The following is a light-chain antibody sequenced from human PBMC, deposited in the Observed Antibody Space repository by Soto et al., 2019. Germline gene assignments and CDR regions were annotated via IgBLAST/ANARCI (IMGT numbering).Light chain of an antibody. J-gene: IGKJ4*01. Sequence: TVMTQSPATLSVSPGEKITLSCRASQSVSRNLAWYQQKPGQIPRLLIYATSTRATGIPARFSASGSGTEFTLTISSLQSEDFVVYYCQQYNDWPLTFGGGTKVEIK. CDR1: QSVSRN. CDR2: ATS. CDR3: QQYNDWPLT. V-gene: IGKV3-15*01.